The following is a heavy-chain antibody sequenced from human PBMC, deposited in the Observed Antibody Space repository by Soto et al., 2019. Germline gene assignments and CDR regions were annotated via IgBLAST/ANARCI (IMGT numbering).Heavy chain of an antibody. V-gene: IGHV1-24*01. CDR2: FDPEDGET. Sequence: SVKVSCKVSGYTLTELSMHWVRQAPGKGLEWMGGFDPEDGETIYAQKFQGRVTMTEDTSTDTAYMELSSLRSEDTAVYYCATTRTVAATRYYYYGMDVWGQGTTVTVSS. CDR3: ATTRTVAATRYYYYGMDV. J-gene: IGHJ6*02. D-gene: IGHD2-15*01. CDR1: GYTLTELS.